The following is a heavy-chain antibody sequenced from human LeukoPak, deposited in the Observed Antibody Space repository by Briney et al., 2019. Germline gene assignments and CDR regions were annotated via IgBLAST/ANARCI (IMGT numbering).Heavy chain of an antibody. D-gene: IGHD6-19*01. Sequence: GGSLRLSCAASGFAFSKYWMLWVRQAPGKGLESVSRINTDGTVTTYADSVKGRFTVSRDNADNTMFLQMNSVRDEDTAVYYCATKQWLAPPPDSWGQGTPVTVSS. CDR1: GFAFSKYW. J-gene: IGHJ4*02. CDR2: INTDGTVT. V-gene: IGHV3-74*01. CDR3: ATKQWLAPPPDS.